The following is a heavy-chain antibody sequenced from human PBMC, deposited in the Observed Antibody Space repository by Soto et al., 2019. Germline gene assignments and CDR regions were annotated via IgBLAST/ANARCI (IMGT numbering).Heavy chain of an antibody. CDR1: GYTFTDYS. D-gene: IGHD5-18*01. V-gene: IGHV1-2*02. CDR3: ATGYSYYFAY. J-gene: IGHJ4*02. CDR2: INPNSGGT. Sequence: GASVKVSCKTSGYTFTDYSLHWVRQAPGQGLEWMGWINPNSGGTNYAQKFQGRVTMTRGTSISTAYMEVSRLRSDDTAVYYCATGYSYYFAYWGQGTLVTVSS.